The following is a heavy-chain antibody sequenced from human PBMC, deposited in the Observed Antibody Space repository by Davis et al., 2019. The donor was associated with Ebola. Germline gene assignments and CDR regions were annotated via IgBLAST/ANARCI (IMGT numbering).Heavy chain of an antibody. V-gene: IGHV3-66*01. Sequence: GGSLRLSCAASGFTVSSNYMSWVRQAPGKGLEWVSVIYSGGSTYYADSVKGRFTISRDNSKNTLYLQMNSLRAEDTAVYYCASTGGYCSSTSCYYYYYGMDVWGQGTTVTVSS. D-gene: IGHD2-2*01. CDR3: ASTGGYCSSTSCYYYYYGMDV. CDR1: GFTVSSNY. CDR2: IYSGGST. J-gene: IGHJ6*02.